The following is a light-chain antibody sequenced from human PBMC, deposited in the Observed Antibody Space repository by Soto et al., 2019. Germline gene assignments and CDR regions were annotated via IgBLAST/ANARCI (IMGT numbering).Light chain of an antibody. J-gene: IGKJ4*01. V-gene: IGKV3-15*01. CDR2: YAS. CDR1: QSVNSN. Sequence: EMAMTQSPATLSVSPGERATLSCRASQSVNSNLAWYQQKPGQAPRLLIYYASTRATGIPARFSGSGSGTEFTVTISSLQSEDFAVYYCQQYNNWPLTFGGGTKVEIK. CDR3: QQYNNWPLT.